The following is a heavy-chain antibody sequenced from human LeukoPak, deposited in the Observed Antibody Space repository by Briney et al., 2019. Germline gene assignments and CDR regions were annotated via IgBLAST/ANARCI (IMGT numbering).Heavy chain of an antibody. CDR1: GYTFTGYY. CDR2: INPNSGGT. Sequence: APVKVSCKASGYTFTGYYMHWVRQAPGQGLEWMGWINPNSGGTNYAQKFQGWVTMTRDTSISTAYMELSRLRSDDTAVYYCARCYDSSGYFCDYWGQGTLVTVSS. V-gene: IGHV1-2*04. D-gene: IGHD3-22*01. J-gene: IGHJ4*02. CDR3: ARCYDSSGYFCDY.